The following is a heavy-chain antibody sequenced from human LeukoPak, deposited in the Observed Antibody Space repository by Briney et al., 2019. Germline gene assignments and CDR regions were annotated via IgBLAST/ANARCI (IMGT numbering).Heavy chain of an antibody. CDR2: IYYSGST. D-gene: IGHD3-22*01. CDR3: AREVGDSSGYYIDY. CDR1: GGSISSSSYY. V-gene: IGHV4-39*07. J-gene: IGHJ4*02. Sequence: SETLSLTCTVSGGSISSSSYYWGWIRQPPGKGLEWIGSIYYSGSTYYNPSLKSRVTISVDTSKNQFSLKLSSVTAADTAVYYCAREVGDSSGYYIDYWGQGTLVTVSS.